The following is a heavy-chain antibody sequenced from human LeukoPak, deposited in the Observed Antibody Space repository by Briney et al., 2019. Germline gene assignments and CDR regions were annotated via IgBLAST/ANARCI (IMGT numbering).Heavy chain of an antibody. J-gene: IGHJ2*01. CDR3: ARRAMDNWYFDL. V-gene: IGHV4-39*01. CDR1: GGSISSSSYS. Sequence: SETLSLTCTVSGGSISSSSYSWGWIRQPPGKGLEWIGSIYYSGSTFYNPSLKSRVTISVDTSKNQFSLKLSSVTAADTAVYYCARRAMDNWYFDLWGRGTLVTVSS. CDR2: IYYSGST. D-gene: IGHD2-2*03.